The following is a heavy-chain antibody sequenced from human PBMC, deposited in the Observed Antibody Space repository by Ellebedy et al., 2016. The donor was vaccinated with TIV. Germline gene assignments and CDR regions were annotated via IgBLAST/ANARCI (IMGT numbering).Heavy chain of an antibody. CDR3: AISRGNFDY. J-gene: IGHJ4*02. CDR1: GFTFSSYW. CDR2: ISGSSGST. V-gene: IGHV3-23*01. Sequence: GGSLRLSXATSGFTFSSYWMSWVRQAPGKGLEWVSAISGSSGSTYYADSVKGRFTISRDNSKNTLYLQMNSLRAEDTAVYYCAISRGNFDYWGQGTLVTVSS. D-gene: IGHD3-16*01.